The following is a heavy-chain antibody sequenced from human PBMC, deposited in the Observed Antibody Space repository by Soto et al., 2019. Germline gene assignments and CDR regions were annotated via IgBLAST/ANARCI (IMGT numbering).Heavy chain of an antibody. CDR3: AKYSTVTTSLYSYYYGLDV. Sequence: EVQLLESGGGLVQPGGSLRLSCAASGFTFNNYAMSWVRQAPDKGLEWVSAISGRGGSTYYADSVKGRFTISRDNSKNTLFLQMNSLIAEDTAVYYCAKYSTVTTSLYSYYYGLDVWGQGTTVTVSS. CDR1: GFTFNNYA. J-gene: IGHJ6*02. V-gene: IGHV3-23*01. D-gene: IGHD4-17*01. CDR2: ISGRGGST.